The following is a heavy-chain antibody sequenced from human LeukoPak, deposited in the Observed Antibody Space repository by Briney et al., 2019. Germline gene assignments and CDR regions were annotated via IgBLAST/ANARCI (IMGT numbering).Heavy chain of an antibody. V-gene: IGHV3-48*03. J-gene: IGHJ3*02. CDR1: GFTFSSYE. CDR2: ISSSGSTI. Sequence: PGGSLRLSCAASGFTFSSYEMNWVRQAPGKGLEWVSYISSSGSTIYYADSVKGRFTISGDNAKNSLYLQMNSLRAEDTAVYYCAKARVGAGTFDIWGQGTMVTVPS. CDR3: AKARVGAGTFDI. D-gene: IGHD1-26*01.